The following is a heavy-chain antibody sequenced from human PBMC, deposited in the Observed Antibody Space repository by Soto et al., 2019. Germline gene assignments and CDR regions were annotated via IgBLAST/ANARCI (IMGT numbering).Heavy chain of an antibody. Sequence: GLDLEWLALIYWNDDKRYSPSLKSRLTITKDTSKNQVVLTMTNMDPVDTATYYCAHSPSSGDHHDYWGQGTLVTVSS. D-gene: IGHD7-27*01. V-gene: IGHV2-5*01. CDR3: AHSPSSGDHHDY. J-gene: IGHJ4*02. CDR2: IYWNDDK.